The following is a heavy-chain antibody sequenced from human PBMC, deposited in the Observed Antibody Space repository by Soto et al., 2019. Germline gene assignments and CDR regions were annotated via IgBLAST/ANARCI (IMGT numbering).Heavy chain of an antibody. CDR1: GGSVSSYA. Sequence: GASVKVSCKASGGSVSSYAINWVRQAPGQGLEWMGGIIPLFGTVNYAQKFQGRVTITADKSTRTAYMELSGLRSEDTAVYYCARSARIVVVVGTTRTKWFDPWGQGTLATVSS. CDR2: IIPLFGTV. V-gene: IGHV1-69*06. CDR3: ARSARIVVVVGTTRTKWFDP. J-gene: IGHJ5*02. D-gene: IGHD2-15*01.